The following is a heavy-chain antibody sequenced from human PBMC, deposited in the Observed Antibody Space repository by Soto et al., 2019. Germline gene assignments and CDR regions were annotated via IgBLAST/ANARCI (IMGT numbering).Heavy chain of an antibody. J-gene: IGHJ4*02. D-gene: IGHD3-22*01. CDR3: ARDSSGYYDISFDY. CDR1: GYAFTGYY. CDR2: INPNSGGT. Sequence: GESVKVSCKASGYAFTGYYMHWVRQAPGQGLEWMGWINPNSGGTNYAQKFQGRVTMTRDTSISTAYMELSRLRSDDTAVYYCARDSSGYYDISFDYWGQGTLVTVSS. V-gene: IGHV1-2*02.